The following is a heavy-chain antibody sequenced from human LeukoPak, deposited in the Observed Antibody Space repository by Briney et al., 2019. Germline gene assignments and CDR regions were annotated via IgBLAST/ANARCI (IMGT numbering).Heavy chain of an antibody. V-gene: IGHV4-39*02. CDR3: ARDRSPFDL. CDR1: GGSISSSNYC. CDR2: ICYSGST. J-gene: IGHJ2*01. Sequence: KTSETLSLTCTVSGGSISSSNYCWGWIRQPPGKGLEWIGSICYSGSTFYNPSLKSRGTLLVDTPKNQFSLRVSSVTAADTAVYYCARDRSPFDLWGRGTLVTVSS.